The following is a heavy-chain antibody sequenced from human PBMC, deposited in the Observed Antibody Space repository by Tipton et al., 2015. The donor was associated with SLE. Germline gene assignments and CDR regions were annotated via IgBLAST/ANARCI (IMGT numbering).Heavy chain of an antibody. CDR1: GFTFSSYS. J-gene: IGHJ4*02. CDR3: TREGECYYDRSDY. Sequence: SLRLSCAASGFTFSSYSMNWVRQAPGKGLEWVSSISSSSSYIYYADSVKGRFTISRDNAKSTLYLQMNSLRAEDTALYYCTREGECYYDRSDYWGQGTLVTVSS. V-gene: IGHV3-21*01. D-gene: IGHD3-22*01. CDR2: ISSSSSYI.